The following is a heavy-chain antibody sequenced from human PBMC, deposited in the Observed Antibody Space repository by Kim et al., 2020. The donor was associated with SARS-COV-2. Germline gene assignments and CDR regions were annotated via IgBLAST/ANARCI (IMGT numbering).Heavy chain of an antibody. D-gene: IGHD3-9*01. CDR3: VKGGVSDILTGPTLVY. CDR2: ISGSGDST. V-gene: IGHV3-23*01. J-gene: IGHJ4*01. CDR1: GFIFSAYA. Sequence: GGSLRLSCATSGFIFSAYAMTWVRQAPGKGLEWVSAISGSGDSTYYADSVKGRFTISRDNSRNTLYLQMNSLRAEDTALYFCVKGGVSDILTGPTLVYWG.